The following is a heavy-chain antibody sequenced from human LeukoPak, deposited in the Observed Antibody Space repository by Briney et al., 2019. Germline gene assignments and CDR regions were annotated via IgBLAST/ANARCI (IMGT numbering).Heavy chain of an antibody. CDR1: GFTFTNYA. Sequence: GGSLRLSCVASGFTFTNYAMTWVRQAPGKGREWVSAISGGGDYIYYGDSGKGRFSSSRDNSQSTLYLQMRNLRAGDTAVYYCAKNWGPGMAFYESWGQGTQVTVSS. D-gene: IGHD5-18*01. J-gene: IGHJ5*02. V-gene: IGHV3-23*01. CDR2: ISGGGDYI. CDR3: AKNWGPGMAFYES.